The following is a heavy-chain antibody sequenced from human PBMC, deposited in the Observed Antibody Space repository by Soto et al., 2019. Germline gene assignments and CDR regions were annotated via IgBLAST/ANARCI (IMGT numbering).Heavy chain of an antibody. CDR2: IYPGDSDT. CDR3: ARHGRVFYGMDV. Sequence: GEDVKLSCACSGGRVTSYWSAWVRQIPGKGLEWMGIIYPGDSDTRYSRSFQGQVSISADKSISTAYLQWSSLKASDTAMYYCARHGRVFYGMDVWGQGTTVTVSS. D-gene: IGHD1-1*01. CDR1: GGRVTSYW. V-gene: IGHV5-51*01. J-gene: IGHJ6*02.